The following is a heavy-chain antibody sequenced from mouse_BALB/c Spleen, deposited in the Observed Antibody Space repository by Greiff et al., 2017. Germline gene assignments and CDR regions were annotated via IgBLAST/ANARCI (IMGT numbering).Heavy chain of an antibody. CDR1: GYTFTSYW. CDR2: INPSTGYT. D-gene: IGHD2-10*02. Sequence: QVQLKESGAELAKPGASVKMSCKASGYTFTSYWMHWVKQRPGQGLEWIGYINPSTGYTEYNQKFKDKATLTADKSSSTAYMQLSSLTSEDSAVYYCARYVWSYAMDYWGQGTSVTVSS. CDR3: ARYVWSYAMDY. V-gene: IGHV1-7*01. J-gene: IGHJ4*01.